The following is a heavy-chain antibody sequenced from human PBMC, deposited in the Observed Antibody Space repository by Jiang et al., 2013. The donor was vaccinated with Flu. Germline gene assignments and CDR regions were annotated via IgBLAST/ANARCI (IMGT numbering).Heavy chain of an antibody. D-gene: IGHD3-3*01. J-gene: IGHJ4*02. V-gene: IGHV1-18*04. CDR3: ARRAIFGVVTYYFDY. CDR1: TFTSYG. Sequence: TFTSYGISWVRQAPGQGLEWMGWISAYNGNTNYAQKLQGRVTMTTDTSTSTAYMELRSLRSDDTAVYYCARRAIFGVVTYYFDYWGQGTLVTVSS. CDR2: ISAYNGNT.